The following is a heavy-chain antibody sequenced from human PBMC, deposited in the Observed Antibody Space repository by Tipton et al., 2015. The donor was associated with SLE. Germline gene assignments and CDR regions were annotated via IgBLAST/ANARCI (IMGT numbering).Heavy chain of an antibody. V-gene: IGHV4-59*01. D-gene: IGHD3-3*02. CDR1: GGSIGNYY. Sequence: TLSLTCTVSGGSIGNYYWSWIRQPPGKGLEWTGYIYYTGSTNYNPSLESRVTISVDTAKNQFTLKLNSVTAADTAVYYCARDLASYYGVDVWGQGTRVTVSS. CDR2: IYYTGST. CDR3: ARDLASYYGVDV. J-gene: IGHJ6*02.